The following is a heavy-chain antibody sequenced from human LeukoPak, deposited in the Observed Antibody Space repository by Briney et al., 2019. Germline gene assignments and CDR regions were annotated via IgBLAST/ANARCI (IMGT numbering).Heavy chain of an antibody. CDR2: IYYSGST. Sequence: SETLSLTCTVSGGSISSYYWSWIRQSPGKGLECIGYIYYSGSTTYNPSLKSRVTISVDTSKNQFSLKLSSVTAADTAVYYCARRGYSNGSFDSWGQGTLVTVSS. CDR3: ARRGYSNGSFDS. J-gene: IGHJ4*02. V-gene: IGHV4-59*08. CDR1: GGSISSYY. D-gene: IGHD5-18*01.